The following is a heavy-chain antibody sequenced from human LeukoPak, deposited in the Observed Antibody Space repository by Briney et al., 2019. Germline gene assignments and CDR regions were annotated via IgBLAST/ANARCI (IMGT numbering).Heavy chain of an antibody. CDR2: INPNSGGT. V-gene: IGHV1-2*02. J-gene: IGHJ4*02. CDR3: AKSQYSFGSGSTRPLFDY. D-gene: IGHD3-10*01. CDR1: GGTFSSYA. Sequence: ASVKVSRKASGGTFSSYAISWVRQARGQGLEWMGWINPNSGGTYFAQKFEARVTLTRDTSINTGYMEMRGLTSDDTAIYYCAKSQYSFGSGSTRPLFDYWGQGTLVTVSS.